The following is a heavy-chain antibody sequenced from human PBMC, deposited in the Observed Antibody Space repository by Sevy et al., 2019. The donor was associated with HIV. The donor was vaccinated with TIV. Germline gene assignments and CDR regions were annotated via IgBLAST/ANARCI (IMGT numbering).Heavy chain of an antibody. Sequence: GGSLRLSCAASGFTFSSYWMHWVRQAPGKGLVWVSRINSDGSSTSYADSVKGRFTISRDNAKNTLYLQMNSLRAEDTAVYYCAIARDVSGYVFSAQNGNYYYGMDVWGPGTPVRVSS. D-gene: IGHD3-22*01. J-gene: IGHJ6*02. CDR1: GFTFSSYW. V-gene: IGHV3-74*01. CDR3: AIARDVSGYVFSAQNGNYYYGMDV. CDR2: INSDGSST.